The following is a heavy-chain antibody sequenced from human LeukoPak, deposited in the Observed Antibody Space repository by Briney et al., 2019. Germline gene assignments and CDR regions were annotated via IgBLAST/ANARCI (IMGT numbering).Heavy chain of an antibody. CDR2: MYYSGST. V-gene: IGHV4-39*01. CDR3: ARLWSGYRPPDY. Sequence: SETLSLTCTVSGGSFSSNNYYWGWIRQAPGKGLEWIGSMYYSGSTYYNPSLKSRVTISVDTSKNQISLKLRSVTAADTAMCYCARLWSGYRPPDYWGQGTLVTVSS. CDR1: GGSFSSNNYY. D-gene: IGHD3-3*01. J-gene: IGHJ4*02.